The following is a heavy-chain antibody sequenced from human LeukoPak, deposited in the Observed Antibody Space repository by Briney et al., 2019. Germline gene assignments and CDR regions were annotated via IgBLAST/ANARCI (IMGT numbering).Heavy chain of an antibody. CDR3: ARGRSLSGSGSYSVRWYYFDY. J-gene: IGHJ4*02. D-gene: IGHD3-10*01. V-gene: IGHV4-59*12. CDR1: GGSISTYY. Sequence: PSETLSLTCTVSGGSISTYYWTWIRQPPGKGLEWMGYIYHSGSTKYNPSLESRVTISVDTSKNQFSLKLSSVTAADTAVYYCARGRSLSGSGSYSVRWYYFDYWGQGTLVTVSS. CDR2: IYHSGST.